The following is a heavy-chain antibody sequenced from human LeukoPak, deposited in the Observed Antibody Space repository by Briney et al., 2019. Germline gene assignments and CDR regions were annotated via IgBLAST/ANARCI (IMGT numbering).Heavy chain of an antibody. D-gene: IGHD2-15*01. CDR3: ARAVPIHYCSGGSCYSILGY. J-gene: IGHJ4*02. CDR2: INPNSGGT. Sequence: ASVKVSSKASGYTFTGYYMHWVRQAPGQGLEWMGWINPNSGGTNYAQKFQGRVTMTRDTSISTAYMELSRLRSDDTAVYYCARAVPIHYCSGGSCYSILGYWGQGTLVTVSS. V-gene: IGHV1-2*02. CDR1: GYTFTGYY.